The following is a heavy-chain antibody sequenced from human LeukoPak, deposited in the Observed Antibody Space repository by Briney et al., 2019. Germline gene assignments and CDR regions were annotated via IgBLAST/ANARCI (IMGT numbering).Heavy chain of an antibody. Sequence: PSETLSLTCSVSAYSISSGYFWGWIRQPPGKGLEWLGSIHHSGSTHYSPSLKSRVSISVDTSKNQFSLKLNSVTAADTAVYHCAAPGGGKTFDYWGQGTLVTVSS. D-gene: IGHD2-15*01. CDR1: AYSISSGYF. V-gene: IGHV4-38-2*02. CDR3: AAPGGGKTFDY. J-gene: IGHJ4*02. CDR2: IHHSGST.